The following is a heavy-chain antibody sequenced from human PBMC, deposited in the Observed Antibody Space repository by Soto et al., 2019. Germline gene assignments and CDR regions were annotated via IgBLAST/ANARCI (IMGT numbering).Heavy chain of an antibody. CDR2: IYPGDSDT. J-gene: IGHJ6*02. D-gene: IGHD3-3*01. CDR3: ARLPVPGYDFWSGYYTPYYYYGMDV. V-gene: IGHV5-51*01. Sequence: PGESLKISCKGSGYSFTSYWIGWVRQMPGKGLEWMGIIYPGDSDTRYSPSFQGQVTISADKSISTAYLQWSSLKASDTAMYYCARLPVPGYDFWSGYYTPYYYYGMDVWGQGTTVTVSS. CDR1: GYSFTSYW.